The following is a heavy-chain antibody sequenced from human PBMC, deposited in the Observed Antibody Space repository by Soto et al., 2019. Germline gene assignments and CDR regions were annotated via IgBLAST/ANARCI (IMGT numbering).Heavy chain of an antibody. D-gene: IGHD6-13*01. J-gene: IGHJ3*02. CDR1: GGSFSGYY. CDR3: ARVHAAAAGGRGAFDI. V-gene: IGHV4-34*01. CDR2: INHSGST. Sequence: QVQLQQWGAGLLKPSETLSLTCAVYGGSFSGYYWSWIRQPPGKGLEWIGEINHSGSTNYNPSLKSRVTISVDTSKNQFSLKLSSVTATDTAVYYCARVHAAAAGGRGAFDIWGQGTMVTVSS.